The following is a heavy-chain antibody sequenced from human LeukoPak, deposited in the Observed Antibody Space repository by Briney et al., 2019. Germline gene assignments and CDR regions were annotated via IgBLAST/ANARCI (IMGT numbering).Heavy chain of an antibody. Sequence: SETLSLTCTVSGGSISSYYWSWIRQPPGKGLEWIGYIYYSGSTYYNPSLKSRVTISVDTSKNQFSLKLRSVTAADTAVYYCASICSGGSCHSGHRWFDPWGQGTLVTVSS. V-gene: IGHV4-59*08. J-gene: IGHJ5*02. CDR1: GGSISSYY. CDR3: ASICSGGSCHSGHRWFDP. D-gene: IGHD2-15*01. CDR2: IYYSGST.